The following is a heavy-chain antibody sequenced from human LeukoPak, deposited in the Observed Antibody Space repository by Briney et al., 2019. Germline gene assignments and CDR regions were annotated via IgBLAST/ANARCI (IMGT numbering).Heavy chain of an antibody. CDR2: IKQDGSEK. D-gene: IGHD6-13*01. J-gene: IGHJ4*02. V-gene: IGHV3-7*01. CDR1: GFTFSSYG. CDR3: ARDFLYSSSWYVKRAYYFDY. Sequence: PGGSLRLSCVASGFTFSSYGMHWVRQAPGKGLEWVANIKQDGSEKYYVDSVKGRFTISRDNAKNSLYLQMNSLRAEDTAVYYCARDFLYSSSWYVKRAYYFDYWGQGTLVTVSS.